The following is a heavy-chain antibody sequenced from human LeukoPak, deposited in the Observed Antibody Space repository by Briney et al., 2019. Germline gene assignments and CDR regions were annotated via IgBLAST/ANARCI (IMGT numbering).Heavy chain of an antibody. V-gene: IGHV1-2*02. CDR2: INPNSGGT. CDR1: GYTFTGYY. Sequence: ASVKVACKASGYTFTGYYMHWVRQAPGQGLEWMGWINPNSGGTNYAQKFQGRVTMTRDTSISTAYMELSRLRSDDTAVYYCARGGELLTTKPFSWFDPWGQGTLVTVSS. D-gene: IGHD1-26*01. J-gene: IGHJ5*02. CDR3: ARGGELLTTKPFSWFDP.